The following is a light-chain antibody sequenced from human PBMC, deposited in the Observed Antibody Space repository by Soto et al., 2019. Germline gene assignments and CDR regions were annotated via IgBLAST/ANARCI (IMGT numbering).Light chain of an antibody. J-gene: IGLJ3*02. CDR3: SSYTSSSTRV. CDR1: SSDIGIYNL. Sequence: QSALTQPASVSGSPGQSITISCTGTSSDIGIYNLVSWYQQHPGKAPKLMIYEVSNRPSGVSNRFSGSKSGNTASLTISGLQAEDEADYYCSSYTSSSTRVFGGGTKLTVL. V-gene: IGLV2-14*02. CDR2: EVS.